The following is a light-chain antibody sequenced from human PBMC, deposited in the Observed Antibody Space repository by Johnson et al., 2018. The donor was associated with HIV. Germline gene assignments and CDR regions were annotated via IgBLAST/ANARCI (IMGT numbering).Light chain of an antibody. CDR3: GTWDSSLSAYV. Sequence: QSVLTQPPSVSAAPGQKVSISCSGSSSNIGNNYVSWYQQLPGTAHKLLIYENNKRPSGIPDRFSASKSGTSATLDITGLQPGDEADYYCGTWDSSLSAYVIGTGTKVTVL. CDR2: ENN. V-gene: IGLV1-51*02. J-gene: IGLJ1*01. CDR1: SSNIGNNY.